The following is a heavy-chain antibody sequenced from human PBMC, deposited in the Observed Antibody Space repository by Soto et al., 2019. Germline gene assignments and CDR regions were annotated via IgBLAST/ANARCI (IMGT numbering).Heavy chain of an antibody. J-gene: IGHJ4*02. CDR1: GFSLSTTGVG. V-gene: IGHV2-5*01. D-gene: IGHD6-13*01. CDR2: TYWHDDK. Sequence: SGPTLVHPTQTLTLTCTFSGFSLSTTGVGVCWIRHPPGKALEWLALTYWHDDKRYSPPLKSRLKITKDTSKNQVVLTMTNMDPVDNATYYCSYIGGAAVRFYYLAXWGQGTLVTVSX. CDR3: SYIGGAAVRFYYLAX.